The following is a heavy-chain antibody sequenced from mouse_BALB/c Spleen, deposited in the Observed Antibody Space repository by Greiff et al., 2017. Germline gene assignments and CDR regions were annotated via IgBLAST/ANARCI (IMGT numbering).Heavy chain of an antibody. CDR2: ISGGSSTI. CDR3: ARGGGYDAWFAY. D-gene: IGHD2-2*01. V-gene: IGHV5-17*02. Sequence: DVMLVESGGGLVQPGGSRKLSCAASGFTFSSFGMHWVRQAPEKGLEWVAYISGGSSTIYYADTVKGRFTISRDNPKNTLFLQMTSLRSEDTAMYYCARGGGYDAWFAYWGQGTLVTVSA. J-gene: IGHJ3*01. CDR1: GFTFSSFG.